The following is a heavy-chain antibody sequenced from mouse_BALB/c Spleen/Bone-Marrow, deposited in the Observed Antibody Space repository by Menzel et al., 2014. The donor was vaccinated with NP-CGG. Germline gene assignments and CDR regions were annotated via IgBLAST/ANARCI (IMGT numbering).Heavy chain of an antibody. CDR3: AREDILYAMDY. Sequence: QVQLQQSGAELVKPGASVKLSCKASGYTFTSYWMHWVKQRPGQGLAWIGEINPSNGRTNYNEKFKSKATLTVDKSSSEAYMQLSSLTSEDSAVYYCAREDILYAMDYWGQGTSVTVSS. CDR2: INPSNGRT. J-gene: IGHJ4*01. CDR1: GYTFTSYW. V-gene: IGHV1S81*02.